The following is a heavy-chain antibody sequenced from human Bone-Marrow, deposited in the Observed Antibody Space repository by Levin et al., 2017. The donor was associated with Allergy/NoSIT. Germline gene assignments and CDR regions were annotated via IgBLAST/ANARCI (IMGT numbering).Heavy chain of an antibody. CDR3: ARDPLGEVADRWYFDL. Sequence: ASVKVSCKASGYSFTSYAIHWVRQAPGQRLEWMAWINAADGNTRYSQKFQGRISISKDPSASTAYMELSSLTFEDTALYYCARDPLGEVADRWYFDLWGRGTLVTVSS. CDR1: GYSFTSYA. V-gene: IGHV1-3*01. D-gene: IGHD1-26*01. J-gene: IGHJ2*01. CDR2: INAADGNT.